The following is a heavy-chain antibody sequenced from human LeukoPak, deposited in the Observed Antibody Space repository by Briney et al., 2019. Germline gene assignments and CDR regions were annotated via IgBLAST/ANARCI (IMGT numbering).Heavy chain of an antibody. Sequence: GGSLRLSCAASGFTFSSYAMSWLRQPPGKGLEWVSTINANSGTTSYAASVRGRFTISRDNSKNTLYLQLNTLRADDTATYYCAKPISGGLAVTADWFHPWGQGTLVVVSS. D-gene: IGHD6-19*01. J-gene: IGHJ5*01. CDR2: INANSGTT. V-gene: IGHV3-23*01. CDR1: GFTFSSYA. CDR3: AKPISGGLAVTADWFHP.